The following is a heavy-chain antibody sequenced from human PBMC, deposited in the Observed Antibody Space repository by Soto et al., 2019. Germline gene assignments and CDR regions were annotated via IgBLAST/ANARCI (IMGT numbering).Heavy chain of an antibody. CDR1: GFTFSSYD. CDR3: ARVRPPEIAARPDSYYGMDV. J-gene: IGHJ6*02. Sequence: EVQLVESGGGLVQPGGSLRLSCAASGFTFSSYDMHWVRQATGKGLEWVSAIGTAGDTYYPGSVKGRFTISRENAKNSLYLQMNSLRAEDTAVYYCARVRPPEIAARPDSYYGMDVWGQGTTVTVSS. V-gene: IGHV3-13*01. CDR2: IGTAGDT. D-gene: IGHD6-6*01.